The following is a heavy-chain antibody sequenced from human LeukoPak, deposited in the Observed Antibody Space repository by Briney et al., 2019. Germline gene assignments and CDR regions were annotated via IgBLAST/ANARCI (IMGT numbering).Heavy chain of an antibody. D-gene: IGHD2-2*01. CDR1: GFTFSNYG. CDR2: ILASGSTT. CDR3: VMTRGAYATNPLDP. Sequence: PGGSLRLSCAASGFTFSNYGMTWVRQAPGKGVQWVSAILASGSTTSYADSVKGRFTISRDNSANTQYLQIDSLRTEDTARYYCVMTRGAYATNPLDPWGQGALVTDSS. J-gene: IGHJ5*02. V-gene: IGHV3-23*01.